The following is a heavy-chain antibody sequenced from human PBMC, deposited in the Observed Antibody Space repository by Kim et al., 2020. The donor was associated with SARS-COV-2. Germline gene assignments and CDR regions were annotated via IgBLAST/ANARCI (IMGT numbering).Heavy chain of an antibody. Sequence: SRKSRVTISVDTSKSQFSLKLSSVTAADTAVYYCAGHVEGGIVVVNGVDYWGQGTLVTVSS. V-gene: IGHV4-39*01. CDR3: AGHVEGGIVVVNGVDY. J-gene: IGHJ4*02. D-gene: IGHD3-22*01.